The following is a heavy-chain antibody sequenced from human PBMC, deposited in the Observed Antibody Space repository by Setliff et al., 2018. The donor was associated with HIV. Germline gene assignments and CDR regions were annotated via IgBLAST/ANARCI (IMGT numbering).Heavy chain of an antibody. V-gene: IGHV1-2*02. Sequence: ASVKVSCKASGGTFSSYTISWVRQAPGQGLEWMGWINPKSGGTNYVQKFQGRVTMTRDTSINTAYLELSRLRSDDTAVYYCAKDRTGTGTTLHVWGKGTTVTVSS. CDR3: AKDRTGTGTTLHV. CDR2: INPKSGGT. CDR1: GGTFSSYT. J-gene: IGHJ6*04. D-gene: IGHD1-7*01.